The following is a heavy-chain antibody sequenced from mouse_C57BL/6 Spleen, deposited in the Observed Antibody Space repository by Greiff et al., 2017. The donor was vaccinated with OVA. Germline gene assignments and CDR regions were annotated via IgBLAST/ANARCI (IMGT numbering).Heavy chain of an antibody. CDR3: ARSAYGSSYDWYFDV. CDR2: IYPSDSET. Sequence: QVQLQQPGAELVRPGSSVKLSCKASGYTFTSYWMDWVKQRPGQGLEWIGNIYPSDSETHYNQKFKDKATLTVDKSSSTAYMQLSSLTSEDSAVYYCARSAYGSSYDWYFDVWGTGTTVTVSS. V-gene: IGHV1-61*01. CDR1: GYTFTSYW. J-gene: IGHJ1*03. D-gene: IGHD1-1*01.